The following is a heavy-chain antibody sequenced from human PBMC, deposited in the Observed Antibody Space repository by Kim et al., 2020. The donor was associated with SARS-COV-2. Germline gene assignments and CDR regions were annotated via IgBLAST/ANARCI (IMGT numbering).Heavy chain of an antibody. CDR1: GFTFSNFA. J-gene: IGHJ4*02. CDR3: AKSSQTYYDWFDY. V-gene: IGHV3-23*01. CDR2: ISGIDVTT. D-gene: IGHD3-9*01. Sequence: GGSLRLSCAASGFTFSNFAMTWVRQAPGKGLEWVSTISGIDVTTTYADSVKGRFTISRDNSKNTLYLQMNSLRADDTAVYYCAKSSQTYYDWFDYWGQGTLVTVSS.